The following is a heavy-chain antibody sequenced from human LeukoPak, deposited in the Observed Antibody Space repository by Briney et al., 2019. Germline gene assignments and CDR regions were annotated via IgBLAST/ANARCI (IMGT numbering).Heavy chain of an antibody. CDR3: ARDPYSDYGGNAAFDY. J-gene: IGHJ4*02. CDR1: GGTFSSYA. V-gene: IGHV1-69*06. CDR2: IIPIFGTA. Sequence: ASVKVSCKASGGTFSSYAISWVRQAPGQGLEWMGGIIPIFGTANYAQKFQGRVTITADKSTSTAYMELSSLRSEDTAVYYCARDPYSDYGGNAAFDYWGQGTLVTVSS. D-gene: IGHD4-23*01.